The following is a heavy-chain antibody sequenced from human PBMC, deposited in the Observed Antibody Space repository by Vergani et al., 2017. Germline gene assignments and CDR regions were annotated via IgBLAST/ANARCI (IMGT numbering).Heavy chain of an antibody. J-gene: IGHJ6*04. V-gene: IGHV3-23*01. CDR3: AKANPRNSGYDYLYYYHAMDV. Sequence: EVQLLESGGDLVQPGGSLRLSCAASGFTFNHYAINWVRQAPGTGLEWVSGISGSGGRTYYAGSVKGRFTISRDSSKNTLYLQMNSLSAGDTAVYYCAKANPRNSGYDYLYYYHAMDVWGKGTTVTVSS. CDR1: GFTFNHYA. CDR2: ISGSGGRT. D-gene: IGHD5-12*01.